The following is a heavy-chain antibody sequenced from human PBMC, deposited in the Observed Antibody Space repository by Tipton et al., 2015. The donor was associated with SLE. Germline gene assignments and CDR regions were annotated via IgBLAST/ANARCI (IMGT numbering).Heavy chain of an antibody. V-gene: IGHV4-39*07. CDR1: GGSISTSNYY. Sequence: TLSLTCTVSGGSISTSNYYWAWIRQPPGKGLECIGNIYYTGTTSYNPSRKSRVTMSVDTSRNQFSLTLTSVTAADTAIYYCARWNFVTMTGGFDIWGQGTMFTVSS. D-gene: IGHD1-7*01. CDR3: ARWNFVTMTGGFDI. CDR2: IYYTGTT. J-gene: IGHJ3*02.